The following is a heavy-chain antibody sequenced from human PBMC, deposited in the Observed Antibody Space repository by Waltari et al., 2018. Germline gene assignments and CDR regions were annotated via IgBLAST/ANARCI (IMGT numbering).Heavy chain of an antibody. D-gene: IGHD2-2*03. CDR1: GGSISSGSYY. CDR3: ARENTGFWGYFDL. CDR2: IYTSGST. Sequence: QVQLQESGPGLVKPSQTLSLTCTVSGGSISSGSYYWSWIRQPAGKGLEWIGRIYTSGSTNYNPSLKSRVTISVDTSKNQFSLKLSSVTAADTAVYYCARENTGFWGYFDLWGRGTLVTVSS. V-gene: IGHV4-61*02. J-gene: IGHJ2*01.